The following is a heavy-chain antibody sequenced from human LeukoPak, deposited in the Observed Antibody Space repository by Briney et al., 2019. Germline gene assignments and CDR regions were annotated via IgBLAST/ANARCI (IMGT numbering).Heavy chain of an antibody. D-gene: IGHD3-22*01. CDR2: IKQDGSEK. Sequence: GGSLRLSCAASGFTFSSYWMSWVRQAPGKGLEWVANIKQDGSEKYYVDSVKGRFTISRDNAKNSLYLQMNSLRAEDTAVYYCAKYDSSGYYYAPFDYWGQGTLVTVSS. CDR3: AKYDSSGYYYAPFDY. CDR1: GFTFSSYW. V-gene: IGHV3-7*03. J-gene: IGHJ4*02.